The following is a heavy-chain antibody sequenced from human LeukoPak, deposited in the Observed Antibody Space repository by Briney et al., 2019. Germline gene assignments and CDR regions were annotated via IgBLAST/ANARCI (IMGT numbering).Heavy chain of an antibody. CDR3: ARDSLYSSSGDFDY. D-gene: IGHD6-6*01. CDR1: GFTFDDYG. J-gene: IGHJ4*02. CDR2: INWNGGST. Sequence: GGSLRLSCAASGFTFDDYGMSWVRQAPGKGLEWVSGINWNGGSTGYADSVKGRFTISRDNAKNSLYLQMNSLRAEDTALYYCARDSLYSSSGDFDYWGQGTLVTVSS. V-gene: IGHV3-20*04.